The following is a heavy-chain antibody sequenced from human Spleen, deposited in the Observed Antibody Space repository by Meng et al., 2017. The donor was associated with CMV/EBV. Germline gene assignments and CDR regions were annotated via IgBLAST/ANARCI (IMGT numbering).Heavy chain of an antibody. V-gene: IGHV3-23*01. CDR1: GFTFGHYA. J-gene: IGHJ4*02. CDR3: ARDYIIPAAGFDS. D-gene: IGHD6-13*01. CDR2: ISGSGGST. Sequence: ETLSLTCAASGFTFGHYAMTWVRQAPGEGLQWVSYISGSGGSTYYAESVKGRFTISRDNSKNTLYLQMNSLRVDDTAVYYCARDYIIPAAGFDSWGQGSRVTVSS.